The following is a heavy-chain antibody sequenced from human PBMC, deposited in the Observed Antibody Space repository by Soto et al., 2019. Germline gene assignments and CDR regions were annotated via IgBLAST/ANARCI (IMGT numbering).Heavy chain of an antibody. V-gene: IGHV4-39*01. CDR3: ARQSAVAGNWFDP. CDR2: IYYSGST. CDR1: GGSISSSTYY. Sequence: PSETLSLTCTVSGGSISSSTYYWGWIRQPPGKGLEWIGSIYYSGSTYYNPSLKSRVTISVVTSKNQFSLKLSSVTAADTAVYYCARQSAVAGNWFDPWGQGTLVTVSS. J-gene: IGHJ5*02. D-gene: IGHD6-19*01.